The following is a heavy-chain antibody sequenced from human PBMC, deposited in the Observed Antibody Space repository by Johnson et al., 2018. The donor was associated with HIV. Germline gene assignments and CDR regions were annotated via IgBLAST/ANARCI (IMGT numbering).Heavy chain of an antibody. Sequence: QVQLVESGGGVVQPGRSLRLSCAASGFTFSSYAMHWVRQAPGKGLEWVAVISYDGSNKYYADSVKGRFTISRDNSKNTLYLQMNSLRAEDTAVYYCAKGGAGLLWFGLMTFDIWGQGTMVTVSS. V-gene: IGHV3-30*04. CDR1: GFTFSSYA. CDR3: AKGGAGLLWFGLMTFDI. J-gene: IGHJ3*02. D-gene: IGHD3-10*01. CDR2: ISYDGSNK.